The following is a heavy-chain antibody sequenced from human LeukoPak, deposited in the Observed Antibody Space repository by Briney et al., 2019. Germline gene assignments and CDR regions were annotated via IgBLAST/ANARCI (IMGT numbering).Heavy chain of an antibody. J-gene: IGHJ4*02. CDR1: GFTFSSYG. CDR2: ISYDGSNK. Sequence: PGGSLRLSCAASGFTFSSYGMHWVRQAPGKGLEWVAVISYDGSNKYYADSVKGRFTISRDNSKNTLYLQMNSLRAEDTAVYYCAKLGTGIAAAGHFDYWGQGTLVTVSS. V-gene: IGHV3-30*18. CDR3: AKLGTGIAAAGHFDY. D-gene: IGHD6-13*01.